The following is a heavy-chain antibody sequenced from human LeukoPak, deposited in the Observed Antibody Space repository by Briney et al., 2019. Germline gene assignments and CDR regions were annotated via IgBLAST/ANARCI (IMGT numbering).Heavy chain of an antibody. D-gene: IGHD5-18*01. V-gene: IGHV3-30*02. CDR1: AFTFSSYG. CDR3: ARVGYRFTQPSYYYYYYMDV. J-gene: IGHJ6*03. CDR2: IRDDGSNK. Sequence: AVSLRRYCAASAFTFSSYGMHWVRQAPGKGLEGVAFIRDDGSNKYYADSVKGRFTISRDNSKNTLYLHMNSLRAEDTAVYYCARVGYRFTQPSYYYYYYMDVWGKGTTVTISS.